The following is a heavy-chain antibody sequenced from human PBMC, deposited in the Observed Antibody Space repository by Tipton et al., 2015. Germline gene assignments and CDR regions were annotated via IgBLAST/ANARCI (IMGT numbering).Heavy chain of an antibody. CDR1: AYSISSDYY. J-gene: IGHJ4*02. D-gene: IGHD4-17*01. Sequence: TLSLTCAVSAYSISSDYYWSWIRQSPGKGLEWIGEINHGGSTNYNPSLKSRVTISVDTSKNQFSLKLNSVTAADTAVYYCARGHKNGDSPWDYWGQGTLVTVSS. V-gene: IGHV4-34*01. CDR2: INHGGST. CDR3: ARGHKNGDSPWDY.